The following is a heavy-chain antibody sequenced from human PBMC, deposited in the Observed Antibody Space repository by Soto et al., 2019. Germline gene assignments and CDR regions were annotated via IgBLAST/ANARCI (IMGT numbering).Heavy chain of an antibody. CDR3: TTSAYYGSGSLDY. CDR1: GFTFSNAW. J-gene: IGHJ4*02. D-gene: IGHD3-10*01. Sequence: GGSLRLSCAASGFTFSNAWMSWVRQAPGKGLEWVGRIKSKTDGGTTDYAAPVKGRFTISRDDSKNTLYLQMNSLKTEDTDVYYCTTSAYYGSGSLDYWGQGTLVTVSS. V-gene: IGHV3-15*01. CDR2: IKSKTDGGTT.